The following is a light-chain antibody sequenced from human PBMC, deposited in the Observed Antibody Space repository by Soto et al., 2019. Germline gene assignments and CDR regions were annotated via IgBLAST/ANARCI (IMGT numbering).Light chain of an antibody. CDR3: QQYYTNALT. J-gene: IGKJ4*01. CDR1: QSVLYSSNNKNY. V-gene: IGKV4-1*01. CDR2: WAS. Sequence: IVMTQSPDSLAVSLVERATINCKSSQSVLYSSNNKNYLAWYQQKPGQPPKLLIYWASTRESGVPDRFSGSGSVTDFTLTISSLQAEDVAVYYCQQYYTNALTFGGGTKVGVK.